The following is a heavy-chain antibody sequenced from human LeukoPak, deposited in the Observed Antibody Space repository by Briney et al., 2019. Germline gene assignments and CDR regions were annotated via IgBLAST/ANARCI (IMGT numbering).Heavy chain of an antibody. Sequence: ASVKVSCKASGYTFTGYDINWVRQATGQGLEWMGWMNPNSGNTGYAQKFQGRVTMTRNTSISTAYMEVSSLTSEDTAVYYWARRFCSGGSCSPIYDPWGQGTLVTVSS. CDR3: ARRFCSGGSCSPIYDP. V-gene: IGHV1-8*01. CDR1: GYTFTGYD. D-gene: IGHD2-15*01. J-gene: IGHJ5*02. CDR2: MNPNSGNT.